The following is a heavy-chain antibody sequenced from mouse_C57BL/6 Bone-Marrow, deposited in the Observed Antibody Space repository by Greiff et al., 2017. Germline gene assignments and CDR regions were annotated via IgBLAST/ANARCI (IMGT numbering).Heavy chain of an antibody. V-gene: IGHV1-62-2*01. Sequence: QVQLQQSGAELVKPGASVKLSCKASGYTFTEYTIHWVKQRSGQGLEWIGWFYPGSGSIKYNEKFKDKATLTADKSSSTVYMELSRLTSEDSAVYFCARHEVNLTTVVEDAMDYWGQGTSVTVSS. CDR1: GYTFTEYT. CDR3: ARHEVNLTTVVEDAMDY. CDR2: FYPGSGSI. D-gene: IGHD1-1*01. J-gene: IGHJ4*01.